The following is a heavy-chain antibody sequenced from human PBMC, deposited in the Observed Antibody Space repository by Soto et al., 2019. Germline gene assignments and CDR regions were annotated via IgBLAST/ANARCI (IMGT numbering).Heavy chain of an antibody. CDR3: AKNQGVELVPLATVDWFDP. Sequence: SLRLSCAASGFIFENFSMSWVRQAPGKGLEWISSISGSGFKKYYADSVKGRFTISRDNSKSTVYLELNNLSAEDTAVYHCAKNQGVELVPLATVDWFDPWGQGSVVTVS. D-gene: IGHD1-26*01. V-gene: IGHV3-23*01. CDR2: ISGSGFKK. J-gene: IGHJ5*02. CDR1: GFIFENFS.